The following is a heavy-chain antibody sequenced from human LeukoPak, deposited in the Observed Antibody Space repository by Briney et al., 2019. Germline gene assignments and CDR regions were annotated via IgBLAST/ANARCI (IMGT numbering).Heavy chain of an antibody. V-gene: IGHV1-69*05. CDR1: GGTFSSYA. CDR2: IIPIFGTA. J-gene: IGHJ4*02. D-gene: IGHD3-22*01. Sequence: SVKVSCKASGGTFSSYAISWVRQAPGQGLEWMGGIIPIFGTANYAQKFQGRVTITTDESTSTAYMELSSLRSEDTAVYYCARVRGDSSGYYPFDYWGQGTLVTVSS. CDR3: ARVRGDSSGYYPFDY.